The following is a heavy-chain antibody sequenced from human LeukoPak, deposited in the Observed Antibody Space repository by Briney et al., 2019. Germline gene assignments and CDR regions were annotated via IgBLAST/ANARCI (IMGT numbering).Heavy chain of an antibody. Sequence: PGGSLRLSCAASGFTFSDHYMDWVRQAPGKGLEWVGRTRNKANSYTTEYAASVKGRFTISRDDSKNSLYLQMNSLKTEDTAVYYCARGPGYYDSSGCYHWYFDLWGRGTLVTVSS. CDR3: ARGPGYYDSSGCYHWYFDL. J-gene: IGHJ2*01. V-gene: IGHV3-72*01. CDR1: GFTFSDHY. D-gene: IGHD3-22*01. CDR2: TRNKANSYTT.